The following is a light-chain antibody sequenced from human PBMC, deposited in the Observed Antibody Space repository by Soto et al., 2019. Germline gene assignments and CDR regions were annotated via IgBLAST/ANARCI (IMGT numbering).Light chain of an antibody. Sequence: QSVLTQPASLSGSPGQSITISCTGTSSDVGGYNYVSWHQQHPGKAPKVLISVVSNRPSGVSNRFSGSKSGNTASLTISGLQAEDEADYYCSSYRSGGTFVFGSGTKVTVL. V-gene: IGLV2-14*01. CDR1: SSDVGGYNY. J-gene: IGLJ1*01. CDR2: VVS. CDR3: SSYRSGGTFV.